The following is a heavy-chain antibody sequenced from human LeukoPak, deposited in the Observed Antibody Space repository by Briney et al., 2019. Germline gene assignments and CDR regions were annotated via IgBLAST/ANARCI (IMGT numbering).Heavy chain of an antibody. Sequence: GGSLRLSCAASGFTFDDYAMHWVRQAPGKGLEWVSGISWNSGSIGYADSVKGRFTISRDNAKNSLYLQMNSLRDEDTAVYYCARDCGKGFDYWGQGTLVTVSS. CDR3: ARDCGKGFDY. D-gene: IGHD6-25*01. CDR1: GFTFDDYA. V-gene: IGHV3-9*01. CDR2: ISWNSGSI. J-gene: IGHJ4*02.